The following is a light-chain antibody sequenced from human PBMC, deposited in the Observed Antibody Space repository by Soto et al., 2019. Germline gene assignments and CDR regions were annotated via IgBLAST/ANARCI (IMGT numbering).Light chain of an antibody. Sequence: QSTLTQPASVSGSPGQSITISCTGTSSDVGGYNYVSWYQHHPGKAPKLMIYDVSNRPSGGSNRFSGSKSGNTASLTLSGLQPEDEADYYCCSYTTSNTRQIVFGTGTKVTVL. V-gene: IGLV2-14*03. J-gene: IGLJ1*01. CDR1: SSDVGGYNY. CDR2: DVS. CDR3: CSYTTSNTRQIV.